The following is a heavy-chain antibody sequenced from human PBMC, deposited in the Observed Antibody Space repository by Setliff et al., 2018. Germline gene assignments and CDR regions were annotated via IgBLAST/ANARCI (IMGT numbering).Heavy chain of an antibody. CDR3: ARVLFHCSSTSCYLDAFDI. Sequence: ASVKVSCKPSGYTFTDYYIHWVRQAPGQGLEWMGWINPKNGDIFYAPKFAGRVTMTRDTPISTVYMELSLLTSDDTAVYYCARVLFHCSSTSCYLDAFDIWGQGTMVTVS. V-gene: IGHV1-2*07. D-gene: IGHD2-2*01. CDR2: INPKNGDI. J-gene: IGHJ3*02. CDR1: GYTFTDYY.